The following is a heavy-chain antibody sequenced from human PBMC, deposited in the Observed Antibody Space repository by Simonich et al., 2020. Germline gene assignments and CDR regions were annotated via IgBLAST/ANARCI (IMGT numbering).Heavy chain of an antibody. D-gene: IGHD1-1*01. V-gene: IGHV4-34*01. CDR1: GGSFSGYY. J-gene: IGHJ3*02. CDR3: ARGKGWKNAFDI. CDR2: IHHSVST. Sequence: QVQLQQWGAGLLKPSETLSLTCAVYGGSFSGYYWSWIRQPPGKGREWIGEIHHSVSTNYNPSLKSRGTISVDTSKNHFSLKLSSVTAADTAVYYCARGKGWKNAFDIWGQGTMVTVSS.